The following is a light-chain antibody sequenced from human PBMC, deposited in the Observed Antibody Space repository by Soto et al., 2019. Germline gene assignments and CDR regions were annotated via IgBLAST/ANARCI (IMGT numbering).Light chain of an antibody. CDR2: EAS. V-gene: IGLV2-23*01. Sequence: QSSLTQPASVSGSPGQSITISCTGTSSYVGSHNLVCWYQQYPGKAPKLTIFEASKRPSGGSNRFSGSKSGSTASLTISGLQAEDEADYYCCSNAASSTYVFGSGTKVTVL. CDR1: SSYVGSHNL. J-gene: IGLJ1*01. CDR3: CSNAASSTYV.